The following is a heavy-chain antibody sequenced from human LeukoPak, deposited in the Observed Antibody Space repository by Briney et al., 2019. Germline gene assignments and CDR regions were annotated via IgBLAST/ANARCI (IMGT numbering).Heavy chain of an antibody. V-gene: IGHV3-23*01. J-gene: IGHJ4*02. D-gene: IGHD1-26*01. Sequence: GGSLRLSCAASGFIFSGYSMNWVRQAPGKGLEWVSAISGSGGSTYYADSVKGRFTISRDNSKNTLYLQMNSLRAEDTAVYYCAKSGKVGATPLDYWGQGTLVTVSS. CDR3: AKSGKVGATPLDY. CDR2: ISGSGGST. CDR1: GFIFSGYS.